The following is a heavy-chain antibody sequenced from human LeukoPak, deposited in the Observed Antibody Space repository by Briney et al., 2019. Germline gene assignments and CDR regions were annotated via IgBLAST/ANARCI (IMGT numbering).Heavy chain of an antibody. CDR2: IIPIFGTA. V-gene: IGHV1-69*13. D-gene: IGHD6-19*01. Sequence: SVKVSCKTSGGTFSSYAISWVRQAPGQGLEWMGGIIPIFGTANYAQKFQGRVTITADESTSTAYMELSSLRSEDTAVYYCARDVRPASSEPFIFDYWGQGTLVTVSS. J-gene: IGHJ4*02. CDR1: GGTFSSYA. CDR3: ARDVRPASSEPFIFDY.